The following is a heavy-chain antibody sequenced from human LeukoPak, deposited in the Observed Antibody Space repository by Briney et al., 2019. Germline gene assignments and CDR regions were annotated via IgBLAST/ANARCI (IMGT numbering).Heavy chain of an antibody. CDR3: TRVQAGRSGHMDV. D-gene: IGHD2-8*02. J-gene: IGHJ6*02. CDR2: ISPDGSDT. Sequence: GGSLRLSCAASGFPFSNFGMHWVRQAPGKGLVWVSRISPDGSDTTYADSVKGRFTISRDNSKNTLYLQMNSLRDEDAAVYQCTRVQAGRSGHMDVWGRGTTVTVSS. V-gene: IGHV3-74*01. CDR1: GFPFSNFG.